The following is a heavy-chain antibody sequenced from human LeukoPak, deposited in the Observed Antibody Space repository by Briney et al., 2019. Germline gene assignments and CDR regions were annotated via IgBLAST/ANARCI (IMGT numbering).Heavy chain of an antibody. D-gene: IGHD2-15*01. V-gene: IGHV5-51*01. J-gene: IGHJ5*02. Sequence: GESLKISCKGSGYSINNYWIAWVRQMPGKGLEWMGIIYPDDSDIRYSPSFQGQVTISADKSISTAYLQWNSLKASDTAMYYCARQEYCSGASCYTWFDPWGQGTLVTVSS. CDR3: ARQEYCSGASCYTWFDP. CDR2: IYPDDSDI. CDR1: GYSINNYW.